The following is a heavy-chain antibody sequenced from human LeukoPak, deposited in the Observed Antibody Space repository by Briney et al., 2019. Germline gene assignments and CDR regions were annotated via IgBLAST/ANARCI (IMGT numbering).Heavy chain of an antibody. CDR3: ARERKVKRWLQSPVGGFDP. CDR2: MNPNSGNT. J-gene: IGHJ5*02. V-gene: IGHV1-8*01. CDR1: EDTFTSYD. D-gene: IGHD5-24*01. Sequence: ASVKVSCKASEDTFTSYDINWVRQATGQGLEWMGWMNPNSGNTGYAQKFQGRVTMTRNTSISTAYMELSSLRSEDTAVYYCARERKVKRWLQSPVGGFDPWGQGTLVTVSS.